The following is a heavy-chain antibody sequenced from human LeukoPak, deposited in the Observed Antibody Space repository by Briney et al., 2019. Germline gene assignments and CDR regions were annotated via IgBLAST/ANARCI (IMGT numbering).Heavy chain of an antibody. J-gene: IGHJ4*02. Sequence: PGGSLRLSCAASGFTFSSYAMSWVRQAPGKGLEWVSAISGSGGSTYYADSVKGRFTISRDNSKNTLYLQMNSLRAGDTAVYYCAKGSVYRVGATIFDYWGQGTLVTVSS. CDR3: AKGSVYRVGATIFDY. CDR2: ISGSGGST. V-gene: IGHV3-23*01. D-gene: IGHD1-26*01. CDR1: GFTFSSYA.